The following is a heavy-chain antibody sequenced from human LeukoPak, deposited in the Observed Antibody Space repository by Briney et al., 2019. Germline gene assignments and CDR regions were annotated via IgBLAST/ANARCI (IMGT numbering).Heavy chain of an antibody. CDR2: IRWGTA. Sequence: SETLSLTCTVSGGSLSDHFWTWIRQPAGKGLEWIGRIRWGTAYYNPSLESPVTISLDTSTNHFSLKVSSETAADTAVYYCARGTERTRISGYYSFDYWGRGILVTVSS. D-gene: IGHD5-12*01. CDR1: GGSLSDHF. J-gene: IGHJ4*02. CDR3: ARGTERTRISGYYSFDY. V-gene: IGHV4-4*07.